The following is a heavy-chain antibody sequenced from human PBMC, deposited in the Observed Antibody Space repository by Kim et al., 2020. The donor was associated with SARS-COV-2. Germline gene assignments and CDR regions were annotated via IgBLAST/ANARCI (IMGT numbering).Heavy chain of an antibody. CDR1: GFSFSIYA. V-gene: IGHV3-23*01. J-gene: IGHJ6*02. Sequence: GGSLRLSCVASGFSFSIYALSWVRQAPGKGPEWVSAVSGSGATAYYADSVKGRFTISRDSSKDTVYLEMNSLRVEDTAVYYCAKGSSSSPLVRYAMDVWGQGTTVTISS. CDR3: AKGSSSSPLVRYAMDV. CDR2: VSGSGATA. D-gene: IGHD6-13*01.